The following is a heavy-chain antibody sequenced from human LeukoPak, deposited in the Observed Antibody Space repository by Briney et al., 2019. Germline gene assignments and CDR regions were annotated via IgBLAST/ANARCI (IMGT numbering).Heavy chain of an antibody. J-gene: IGHJ4*02. CDR2: ICHSGST. CDR3: ARVYVEYQLRVFDY. Sequence: SETLSLTCTVSGYSISSGYYWGWIRQPPGKGLEWIGSICHSGSTYYSPSLKSRVTISVDTSKNQFSLKLSSVTAADTAVYYCARVYVEYQLRVFDYWGQGTLVTVSS. CDR1: GYSISSGYY. V-gene: IGHV4-38-2*02. D-gene: IGHD2-2*01.